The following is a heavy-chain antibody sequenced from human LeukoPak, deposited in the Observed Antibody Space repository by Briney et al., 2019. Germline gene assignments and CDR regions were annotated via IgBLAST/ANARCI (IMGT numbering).Heavy chain of an antibody. Sequence: PGGSLRLSCAASGVTFSSYSMNWVRQAPGKGLEWVSYISSSRSTIYYADSVKGGITISRENTKKSMYMQRNRVRAEDTAVYYCATDNFGELSSRWGQGTLVTVSS. CDR3: ATDNFGELSSR. CDR1: GVTFSSYS. D-gene: IGHD3-10*01. V-gene: IGHV3-48*01. CDR2: ISSSRSTI. J-gene: IGHJ4*02.